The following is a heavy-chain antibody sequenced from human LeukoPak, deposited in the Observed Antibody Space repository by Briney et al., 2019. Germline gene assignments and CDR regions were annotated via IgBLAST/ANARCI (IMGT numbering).Heavy chain of an antibody. CDR3: ARQEAEVGNYCGMDV. D-gene: IGHD6-25*01. CDR1: GYSFTTYW. CDR2: IYPGDSDT. J-gene: IGHJ6*02. V-gene: IGHV5-51*01. Sequence: GESLKISCKGSGYSFTTYWIGWVRQMPGKGLEWMGIIYPGDSDTRYSPSFQGQVTISADKSLSTAYLQWSSLKASDSAIYYCARQEAEVGNYCGMDVWGQGTTVTVSS.